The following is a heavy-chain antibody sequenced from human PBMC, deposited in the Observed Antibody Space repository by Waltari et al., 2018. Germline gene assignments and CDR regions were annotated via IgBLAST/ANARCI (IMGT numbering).Heavy chain of an antibody. J-gene: IGHJ4*02. D-gene: IGHD2-21*01. CDR2: INAGNGNT. CDR3: ARFSKPLVRGLDY. V-gene: IGHV1-3*01. Sequence: QVQLVQSGAEVKKPGASVKVSCKASGYTFTSYAMHWVRQAPGQRLEWMGWINAGNGNTKYSQKFQGRVTITRDTSASTAYMELSSLGSEDTAVYYCARFSKPLVRGLDYWGQGTLVTVSS. CDR1: GYTFTSYA.